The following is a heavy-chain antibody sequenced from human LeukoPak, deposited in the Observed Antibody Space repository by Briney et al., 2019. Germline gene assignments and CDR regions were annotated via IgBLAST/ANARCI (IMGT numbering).Heavy chain of an antibody. Sequence: GGSLRLSCAASGFTFSSYAMHWVRQAPGKGLEYVSAISSNGGSTYYANSVKGRFTISRDNSKNTLYLQMGSLRAGDMAVYYCARAGWELLGTGYYYYMDVWGKGTTVTISS. J-gene: IGHJ6*03. CDR1: GFTFSSYA. D-gene: IGHD1-26*01. CDR3: ARAGWELLGTGYYYYMDV. CDR2: ISSNGGST. V-gene: IGHV3-64*01.